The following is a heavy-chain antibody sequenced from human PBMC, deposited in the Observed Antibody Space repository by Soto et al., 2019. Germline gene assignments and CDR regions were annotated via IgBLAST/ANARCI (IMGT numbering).Heavy chain of an antibody. CDR1: GVTFRTYT. D-gene: IGHD1-26*01. CDR2: ISSSGTFI. J-gene: IGHJ5*02. CDR3: ARDYSGPSGYKYFDP. V-gene: IGHV3-21*01. Sequence: GVSLRLSWLASGVTFRTYTMNWVRQTPGQGPEWVSSISSSGTFISYADSVKGRFTISRDNAKNSLYLQMVSLRGEDTAVYLCARDYSGPSGYKYFDPWGQGTLVTVSS.